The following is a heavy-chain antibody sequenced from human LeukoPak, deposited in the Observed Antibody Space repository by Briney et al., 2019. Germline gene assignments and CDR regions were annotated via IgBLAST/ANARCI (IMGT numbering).Heavy chain of an antibody. J-gene: IGHJ3*01. D-gene: IGHD2-15*01. CDR2: MNSDGTSI. CDR1: GFTFTNYW. V-gene: IGHV3-74*01. CDR3: ARAQSGVFDV. Sequence: GGSLRLSCVVSGFTFTNYWMQWVRQVPGKGLVWVARMNSDGTSIIHADSVKGRFTISRDNAENTLYLQMNSLRPEDTALYYCARAQSGVFDVWGQGTMVIVSS.